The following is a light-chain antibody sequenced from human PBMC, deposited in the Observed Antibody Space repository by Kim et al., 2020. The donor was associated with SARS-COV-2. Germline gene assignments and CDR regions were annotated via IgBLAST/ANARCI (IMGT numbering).Light chain of an antibody. J-gene: IGLJ3*02. CDR1: SSDMSGYND. CDR2: AVT. Sequence: GQSITISCTGTSSDMSGYNDVSWYQQHPGKGPQRMIYAVTERPSGVSSRFSGSKSGNTASLTISGLQAEDEADYYCISFTNDATWVFGGGTQLTVL. V-gene: IGLV2-14*03. CDR3: ISFTNDATWV.